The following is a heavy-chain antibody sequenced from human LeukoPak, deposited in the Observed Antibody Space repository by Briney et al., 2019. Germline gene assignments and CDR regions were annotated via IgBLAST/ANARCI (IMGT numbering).Heavy chain of an antibody. CDR2: ISAYNGNT. D-gene: IGHD3-10*01. J-gene: IGHJ4*02. V-gene: IGHV1-18*01. CDR3: ARDLDQYNGRFGGFGHDF. Sequence: ASVKVSCKASGYTFTNYGINWVRQAPGQGLEWMGWISAYNGNTNYAQSLQGRVTMTTDTSTSTVYMEMRSLISDDTAVYYCARDLDQYNGRFGGFGHDFWGQGTLVTVSS. CDR1: GYTFTNYG.